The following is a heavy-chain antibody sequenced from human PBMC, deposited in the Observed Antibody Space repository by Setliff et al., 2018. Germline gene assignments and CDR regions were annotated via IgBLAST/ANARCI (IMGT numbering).Heavy chain of an antibody. Sequence: SETLSLTCTVSGGSISSYYWSWIRQPPGKGLEWIGYIYTSGSTNYNPSLKSRVTISVDTSKNQFSLKLSSVTAADTAVYYCAISTIFGVVSPTPDAFDIWGQGTMVTVSS. V-gene: IGHV4-4*08. CDR2: IYTSGST. CDR1: GGSISSYY. J-gene: IGHJ3*02. CDR3: AISTIFGVVSPTPDAFDI. D-gene: IGHD3-3*01.